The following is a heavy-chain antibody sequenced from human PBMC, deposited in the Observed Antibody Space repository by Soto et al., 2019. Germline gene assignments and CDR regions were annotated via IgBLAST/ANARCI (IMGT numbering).Heavy chain of an antibody. CDR1: GGSISSYY. CDR3: ARERYYGMDV. CDR2: IYYSGST. V-gene: IGHV4-59*01. Sequence: SETLSLTCTVSGGSISSYYWSWIRQPPGKGLEWIGYIYYSGSTNYNPSLKSRVTISVDTSKNQFSLKLSSVTAADTAVYYCARERYYGMDVWGQGPTVTVYS. J-gene: IGHJ6*02.